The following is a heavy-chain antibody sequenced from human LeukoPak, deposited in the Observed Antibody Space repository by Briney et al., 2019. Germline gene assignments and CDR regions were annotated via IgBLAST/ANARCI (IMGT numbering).Heavy chain of an antibody. CDR2: IYYSGST. V-gene: IGHV4-31*03. CDR3: ARAGYYLDY. D-gene: IGHD6-13*01. Sequence: SETLSLTCTVSGSSISSGGYYRSWIRQHPGKGLEWIGYIYYSGSTYYNPSLKSRVTISVDTSKNQFSLKLSSVTAADTAVYYCARAGYYLDYWGQGTLVTVSS. CDR1: GSSISSGGYY. J-gene: IGHJ4*02.